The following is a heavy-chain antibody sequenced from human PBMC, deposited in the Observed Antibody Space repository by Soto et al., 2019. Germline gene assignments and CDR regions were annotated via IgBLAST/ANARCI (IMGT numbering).Heavy chain of an antibody. V-gene: IGHV3-7*01. CDR3: AQANTPSAFDM. CDR2: IHPAGNVQ. CDR1: GLTFSTSW. J-gene: IGHJ3*02. Sequence: VQLVESGGGLVQPGESLRLSCTASGLTFSTSWLTWVRQAPGEGLEWVSNIHPAGNVQHYADSVKERFTISRDNAKNSVFLKMSALRVEDTAVYYCAQANTPSAFDMWAKGKMAPVSS.